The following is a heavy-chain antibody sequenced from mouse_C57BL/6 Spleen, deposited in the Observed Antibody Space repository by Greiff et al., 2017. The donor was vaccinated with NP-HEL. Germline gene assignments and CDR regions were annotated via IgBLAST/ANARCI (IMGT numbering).Heavy chain of an antibody. CDR2: ISDGGSYT. Sequence: DVKLVESGGGLVKPGGSLKLSCAASGFTFSSYAMSWVRQTPEKRLEWVATISDGGSYTYYPDNVKGRFTISRDNAKNNLYLQMSHLKSEDTAMYYCAREDGNPNYYAMDYWGQGTSVTVSS. CDR3: AREDGNPNYYAMDY. V-gene: IGHV5-4*01. D-gene: IGHD2-1*01. CDR1: GFTFSSYA. J-gene: IGHJ4*01.